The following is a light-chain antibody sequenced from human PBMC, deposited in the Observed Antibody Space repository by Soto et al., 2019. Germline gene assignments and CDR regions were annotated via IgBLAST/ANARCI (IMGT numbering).Light chain of an antibody. Sequence: EIVLTQSPGTLSLAPGERATLSCRASQSFSSSSLAWYQQKPGQAPRLLIYGASTRATGIPARFSGSGSGTEFTLTISSLQSEDFAVYYCQQYNNWPTFGQGTKVDIK. J-gene: IGKJ1*01. CDR2: GAS. V-gene: IGKV3-15*01. CDR3: QQYNNWPT. CDR1: QSFSSS.